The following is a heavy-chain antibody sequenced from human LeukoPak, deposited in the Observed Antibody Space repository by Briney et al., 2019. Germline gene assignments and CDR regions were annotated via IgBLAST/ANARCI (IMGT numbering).Heavy chain of an antibody. J-gene: IGHJ4*02. CDR3: ARDGAIAAAGFDY. V-gene: IGHV4-30-2*01. D-gene: IGHD6-13*01. CDR1: GGSISSGGYY. CDR2: IYHSGST. Sequence: PSETLSLTCTVSGGSISSGGYYWSWIRQPPGKGLEWIGYIYHSGSTYYNPSLKSRVTISVDRSKNQFSLKLSSVTAADTAVYYCARDGAIAAAGFDYWGQGTLVTVSS.